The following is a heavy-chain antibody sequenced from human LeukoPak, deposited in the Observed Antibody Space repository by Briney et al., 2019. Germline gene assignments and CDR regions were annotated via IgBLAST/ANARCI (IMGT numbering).Heavy chain of an antibody. D-gene: IGHD6-13*01. CDR3: ARRGSLIAAAGKGGVLRY. CDR2: IYYSGST. J-gene: IGHJ4*02. V-gene: IGHV4-39*07. Sequence: SETLSLTCTVSGGSISSSSYYWGWIRQPPGKGLAWIGSIYYSGSTYYNPSLKSRVTISVDTSKNQLSLKLSSVTAADTAVYYCARRGSLIAAAGKGGVLRYWGQGTLVTVSS. CDR1: GGSISSSSYY.